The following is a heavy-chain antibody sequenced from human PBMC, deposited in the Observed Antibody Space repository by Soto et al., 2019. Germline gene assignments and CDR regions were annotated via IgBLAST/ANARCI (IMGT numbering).Heavy chain of an antibody. V-gene: IGHV4-39*01. CDR1: GGSISSSSYY. J-gene: IGHJ4*02. D-gene: IGHD3-22*01. Sequence: PSETLSLTCTVSGGSISSSSYYWGWIRQPPGKGLEWIGSIYYSGSTYYNPSLKSRVTISVDTSKNQFSLKLSSVTAADTAVYYCASHRYYYDSSGYYRALYYIDFWGQGPLVTVSS. CDR3: ASHRYYYDSSGYYRALYYIDF. CDR2: IYYSGST.